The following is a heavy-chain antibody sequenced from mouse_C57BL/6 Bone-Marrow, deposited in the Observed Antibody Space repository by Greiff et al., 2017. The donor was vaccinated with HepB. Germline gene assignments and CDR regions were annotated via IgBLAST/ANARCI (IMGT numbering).Heavy chain of an antibody. Sequence: DVQLQESGTVLARPGASVKMSCKTSGYTFTSYWMHWVKQRPGQGLEWIGAIYPGNSDTSYNQKFKGKAKLTAVTSASTAYMELSSLTNEDSAVYYSTSSYYGSSFYYFDYWGQGTTLTVSS. J-gene: IGHJ2*01. CDR3: TSSYYGSSFYYFDY. V-gene: IGHV1-5*01. CDR2: IYPGNSDT. D-gene: IGHD1-1*01. CDR1: GYTFTSYW.